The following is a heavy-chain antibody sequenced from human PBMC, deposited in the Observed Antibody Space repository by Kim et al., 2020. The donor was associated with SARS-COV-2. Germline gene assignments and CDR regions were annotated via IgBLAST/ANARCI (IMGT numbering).Heavy chain of an antibody. Sequence: SETLSLTCIVSGGSIGTAGYYWAWFRQPPGKGLEWIANIYYRGNTYYNASLRSRLTISLDRPKNQISLEVTSVTAADTAVYYCARDRGQTAAGTAFDQWGQGTLVTVSA. D-gene: IGHD6-13*01. CDR3: ARDRGQTAAGTAFDQ. V-gene: IGHV4-39*07. CDR1: GGSIGTAGYY. J-gene: IGHJ4*02. CDR2: IYYRGNT.